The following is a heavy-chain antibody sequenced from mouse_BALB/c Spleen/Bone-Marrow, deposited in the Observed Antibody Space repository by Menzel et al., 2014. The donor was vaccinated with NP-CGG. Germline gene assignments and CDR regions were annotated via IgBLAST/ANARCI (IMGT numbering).Heavy chain of an antibody. D-gene: IGHD2-4*01. Sequence: DLVKPGASVKLSCKASGYTFTSYWINWIKRRPGQGLEWIGRIAPGSGSTYYNEMFKGKATLTVDTSSSTAYIQLSSLSSEDSAVYFCARGDDYDPFAYWSQGTLVTVSA. CDR2: IAPGSGST. CDR3: ARGDDYDPFAY. V-gene: IGHV1S41*01. J-gene: IGHJ3*01. CDR1: GYTFTSYW.